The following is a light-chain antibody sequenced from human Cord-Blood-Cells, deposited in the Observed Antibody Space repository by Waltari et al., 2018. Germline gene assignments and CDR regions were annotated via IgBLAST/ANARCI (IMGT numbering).Light chain of an antibody. J-gene: IGKJ2*01. CDR1: LSVSRY. V-gene: IGKV3-11*01. Sequence: ETELTHSPAPLSLSPGARDTLSCSASLSVSRYLAWYQQKPGQAPRLLIYDASNRATDIPARFSGSGSGTDVTLTISSLEPEDFAVYYCQQRSNWPPYTFGQGTKLEIK. CDR2: DAS. CDR3: QQRSNWPPYT.